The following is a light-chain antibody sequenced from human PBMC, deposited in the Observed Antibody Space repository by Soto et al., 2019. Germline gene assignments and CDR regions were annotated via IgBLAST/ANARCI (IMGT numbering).Light chain of an antibody. J-gene: IGKJ5*01. CDR1: QSVSSK. CDR2: GAS. V-gene: IGKV3D-15*01. CDR3: QQYNNWPPIT. Sequence: ETVMTHSPATLSVSPCGRATLSCSASQSVSSKLAWYQQKPGQAPRLLIYGASTRATGIPARFSGSGSGTEFTLSISSLQSEDSAVYYCQQYNNWPPITFGQGTRLEIK.